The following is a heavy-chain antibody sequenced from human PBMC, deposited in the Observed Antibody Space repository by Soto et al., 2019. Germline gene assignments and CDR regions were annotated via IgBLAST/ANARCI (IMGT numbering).Heavy chain of an antibody. J-gene: IGHJ4*02. CDR2: IDGSGATK. CDR3: ASGFGRFKY. D-gene: IGHD3-10*01. V-gene: IGHV3-48*03. CDR1: GFTFNDFE. Sequence: EVQLLESGGGLVQPGGSLRLSCGVSGFTFNDFEMNWVRQAPGKGPEWLAYIDGSGATKKYADSGRGRFTISRDNPNNAQFLQMSSLSAADTAIYYCASGFGRFKYWGQGTLVSDSA.